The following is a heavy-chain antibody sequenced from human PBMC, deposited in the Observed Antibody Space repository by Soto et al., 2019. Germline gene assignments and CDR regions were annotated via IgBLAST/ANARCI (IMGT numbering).Heavy chain of an antibody. CDR3: AKENGYSSSWFEFDY. Sequence: PGGSLRLSCVASGFPFSNYAMTWVRQAPGKGLEWVSALSGSGVSTYYADSVMGRFTISRDNSKNTVYLQMNSLRAEDTAVYYCAKENGYSSSWFEFDYWGQGTLVTVSS. CDR2: LSGSGVST. CDR1: GFPFSNYA. J-gene: IGHJ4*02. D-gene: IGHD6-13*01. V-gene: IGHV3-23*01.